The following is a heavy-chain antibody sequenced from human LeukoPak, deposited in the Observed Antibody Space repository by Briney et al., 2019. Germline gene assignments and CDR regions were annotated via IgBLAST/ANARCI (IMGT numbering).Heavy chain of an antibody. CDR3: ASAHYYDGSGAFDY. J-gene: IGHJ4*02. V-gene: IGHV4-30-2*01. D-gene: IGHD3-22*01. CDR1: GGSISSGGYS. CDR2: IYHSGST. Sequence: SQTLSLTCAVSGGSISSGGYSWSWIRQPPGKGLEWIGYIYHSGSTYYNPSLKSRVTISVDRSKNQFSLKLSSVTAADTAVYYCASAHYYDGSGAFDYWGQGTLVTVSS.